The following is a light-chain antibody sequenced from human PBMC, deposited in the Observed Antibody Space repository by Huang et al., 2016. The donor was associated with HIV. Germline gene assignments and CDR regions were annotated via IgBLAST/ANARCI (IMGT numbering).Light chain of an antibody. Sequence: EIVMTQSPATLSVSPGERATLYCRASQSVSSNLAWYQQKPGQAPRLLIYAASTRATVIPARFSGSGSGTEFTLTISSLQSEDFAVYYCQQYNNWPRTFGQGTKVEIK. CDR1: QSVSSN. J-gene: IGKJ1*01. V-gene: IGKV3-15*01. CDR3: QQYNNWPRT. CDR2: AAS.